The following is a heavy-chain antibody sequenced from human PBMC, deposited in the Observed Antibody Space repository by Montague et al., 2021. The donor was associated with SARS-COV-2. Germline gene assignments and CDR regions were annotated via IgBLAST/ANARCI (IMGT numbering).Heavy chain of an antibody. CDR1: GGSISSGGYS. Sequence: TRSLTCTVSGGSISSGGYSWSWIRQPPGKGLEWIGYIYHSGSTYYNPSLKSRVTISVDTSKNQFSLKLSSVIAADTAVYYCARGLWTSYYCSGGTCYSSDWFDRRCQGTLVTVSS. D-gene: IGHD2-15*01. J-gene: IGHJ5*02. CDR2: IYHSGST. CDR3: ARGLWTSYYCSGGTCYSSDWFDR. V-gene: IGHV4-30-2*01.